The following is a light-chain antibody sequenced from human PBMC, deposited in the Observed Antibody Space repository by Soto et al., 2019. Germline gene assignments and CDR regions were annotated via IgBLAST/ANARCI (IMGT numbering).Light chain of an antibody. CDR3: SSFAANDNVL. V-gene: IGLV2-8*01. CDR2: EVT. CDR1: SSDIGAYPS. J-gene: IGLJ2*01. Sequence: QSALTQPPSASGSPGQSVTISCTGTSSDIGAYPSVSWYQQHPGKAPKLMISEVTKRPSGVPDRFSGSKSGNTASLTVSGLQTEDEADYYCSSFAANDNVLFGGGTKLTV.